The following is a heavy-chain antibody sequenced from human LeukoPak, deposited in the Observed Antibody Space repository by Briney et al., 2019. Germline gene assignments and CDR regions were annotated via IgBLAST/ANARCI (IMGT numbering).Heavy chain of an antibody. CDR2: INPNSGGT. CDR3: ARGGREYQLPIDWFDP. D-gene: IGHD2-2*01. V-gene: IGHV1-2*02. J-gene: IGHJ5*02. CDR1: GYTFTGYY. Sequence: GASVKVSCKASGYTFTGYYMHWVRQAPGQGLEWMGWINPNSGGTNYAQKFQGRVTMTRDTSISTAYMELSRLRSDDTAVYYCARGGREYQLPIDWFDPWGQGTLVTVSS.